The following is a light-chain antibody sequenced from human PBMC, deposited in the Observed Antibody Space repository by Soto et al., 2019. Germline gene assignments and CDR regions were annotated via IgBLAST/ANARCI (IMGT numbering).Light chain of an antibody. Sequence: DIQMTQSPSDMSASVGDRVTIPGRASQGISNYLAWYQQKPGNVPRLLIYGASTLQSGVPSRFSGSGTGTDFALTISSLQPEDVATYYCQMYTSAPPRFTVGGGTKVDIK. CDR3: QMYTSAPPRFT. CDR2: GAS. V-gene: IGKV1-27*01. J-gene: IGKJ4*01. CDR1: QGISNY.